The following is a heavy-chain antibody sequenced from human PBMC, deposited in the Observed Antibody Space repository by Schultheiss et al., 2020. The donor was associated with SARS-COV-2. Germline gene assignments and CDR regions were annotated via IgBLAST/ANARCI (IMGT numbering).Heavy chain of an antibody. D-gene: IGHD3-16*02. CDR3: ASERGSGTYRGWFDP. V-gene: IGHV3-53*01. CDR2: ILLGGST. CDR1: GFTVSGNS. Sequence: GGSLRLSCAASGFTVSGNSVNWVRQAPGKGLEWVSVILLGGSTYYADSVKGRFTMSRDTSKNTVYLQMNSLRVDDTAMYYCASERGSGTYRGWFDPWGQGTLVTVSS. J-gene: IGHJ5*02.